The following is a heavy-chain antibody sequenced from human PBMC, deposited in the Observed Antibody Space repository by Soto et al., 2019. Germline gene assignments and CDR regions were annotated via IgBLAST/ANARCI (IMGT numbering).Heavy chain of an antibody. CDR2: ISAYNGKT. V-gene: IGHV1-18*01. J-gene: IGHJ4*01. CDR3: ARDSSPSTSGYFAY. CDR1: GYTFNSYG. Sequence: VPLVQSGAEVKKPGASVKVSCKATGYTFNSYGFGWVRQAPGQGLEWMGWISAYNGKTNYAQKFQGRVTMTTDTSTSTAYMEVRSLGSDDTAVYYCARDSSPSTSGYFAYWGQGTLVTVSS. D-gene: IGHD2-2*01.